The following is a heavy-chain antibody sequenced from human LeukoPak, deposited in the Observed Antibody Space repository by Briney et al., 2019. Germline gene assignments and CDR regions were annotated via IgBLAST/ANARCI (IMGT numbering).Heavy chain of an antibody. CDR2: INHSGRT. J-gene: IGHJ4*02. D-gene: IGHD6-13*01. Sequence: PSETLSLTCAVYGGSFSGYYWSWIRQPPGKGLEWIGEINHSGRTNYNPSLKSRVTISVDTSKNQFSLKLSSVTAADTAVYYCARYTAGTGSSWSLYYFDYWGQGTLVTVSS. V-gene: IGHV4-34*01. CDR3: ARYTAGTGSSWSLYYFDY. CDR1: GGSFSGYY.